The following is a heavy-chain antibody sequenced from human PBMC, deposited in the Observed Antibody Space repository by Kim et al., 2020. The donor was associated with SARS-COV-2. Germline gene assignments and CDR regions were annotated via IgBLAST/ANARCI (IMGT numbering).Heavy chain of an antibody. CDR1: GFTFNNYA. D-gene: IGHD2-21*02. Sequence: GGSLRLSCTASGFTFNNYAMNWVRQGPGKGLEWVASIRGSGNGIYYADSVKGRFTISRDNSKNTLFLQMNRLRGEDTALYYCATPPLLFNYYGIDVWGHGTTVTVSS. CDR3: ATPPLLFNYYGIDV. J-gene: IGHJ6*02. V-gene: IGHV3-23*01. CDR2: IRGSGNGI.